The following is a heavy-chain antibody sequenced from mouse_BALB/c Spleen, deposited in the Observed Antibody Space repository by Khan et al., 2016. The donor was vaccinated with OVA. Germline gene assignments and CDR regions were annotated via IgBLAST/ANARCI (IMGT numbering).Heavy chain of an antibody. Sequence: EVQLQVSGGGLVQPGGSRKLSCAASGFTFSSFGMHWVRQAPEKGLEWVAYINSGSSTIYYADPVKGRFTISRDNPKNTLFLQMTSLRSEDTAMYYCARGNWAYWGQGTTLTVAS. V-gene: IGHV5-17*02. CDR1: GFTFSSFG. D-gene: IGHD4-1*01. CDR2: INSGSSTI. CDR3: ARGNWAY. J-gene: IGHJ2*01.